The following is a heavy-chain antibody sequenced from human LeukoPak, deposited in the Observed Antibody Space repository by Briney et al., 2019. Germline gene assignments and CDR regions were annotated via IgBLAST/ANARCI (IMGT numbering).Heavy chain of an antibody. CDR3: IRPDCGARGCSHPDY. J-gene: IGHJ4*02. Sequence: GRSLRLSCVASGFTFSGAKMHWVRQASGKGLEGLGRITSKTDRYSTIYAASVKGRFTISRDDSKNRADRQMNILKTQKTAGYYCIRPDCGARGCSHPDYWGQGNLVTVSS. V-gene: IGHV3-73*01. CDR2: ITSKTDRYST. D-gene: IGHD2-21*01. CDR1: GFTFSGAK.